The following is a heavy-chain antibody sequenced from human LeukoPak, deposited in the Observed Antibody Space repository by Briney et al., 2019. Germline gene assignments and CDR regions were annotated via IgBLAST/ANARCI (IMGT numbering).Heavy chain of an antibody. CDR1: GFTFSTYS. D-gene: IGHD3-22*01. V-gene: IGHV3-30*03. Sequence: GGSLRLSCAASGFTFSTYSMNWVRQAPGKGLEWVAVISYDGSNKYYADSVKGRFTISRDNSKNTLYLQMNSLRAEDTAVYYCARGRAVQYYYDSSGLVGPFDYWGQGTLVTVSS. CDR3: ARGRAVQYYYDSSGLVGPFDY. J-gene: IGHJ4*02. CDR2: ISYDGSNK.